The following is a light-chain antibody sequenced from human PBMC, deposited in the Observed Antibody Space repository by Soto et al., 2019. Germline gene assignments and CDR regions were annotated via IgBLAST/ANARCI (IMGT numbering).Light chain of an antibody. CDR3: QHTVT. J-gene: IGKJ5*01. CDR1: QSVSSN. V-gene: IGKV3-15*01. CDR2: GAS. Sequence: EIVMTQSPATLSVSPGERAILSCRASQSVSSNLAWYQHKPGQAPRLLMYGASTRATGIPARFSGSGSGTEFTLTISSLQPEDFAVYYCQHTVTFGQGTRLEIK.